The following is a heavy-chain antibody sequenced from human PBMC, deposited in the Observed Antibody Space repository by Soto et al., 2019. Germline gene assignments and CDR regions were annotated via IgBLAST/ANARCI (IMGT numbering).Heavy chain of an antibody. CDR2: IWYDGSNK. V-gene: IGHV3-33*01. D-gene: IGHD3-22*01. J-gene: IGHJ4*02. CDR1: GFTFSSYG. CDR3: AREFQSSGSYYFDY. Sequence: GGSLRLSCAASGFTFSSYGMHWVRQAPGKGLEWVAVIWYDGSNKYYADSVKGRFTISRDNSKNTLYLQMNSLRAEDTAVYYCAREFQSSGSYYFDYWGQGTLVTVSS.